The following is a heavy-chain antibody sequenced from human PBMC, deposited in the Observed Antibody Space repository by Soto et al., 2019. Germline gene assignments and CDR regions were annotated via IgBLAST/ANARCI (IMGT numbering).Heavy chain of an antibody. D-gene: IGHD3-9*01. J-gene: IGHJ6*03. CDR3: ARHRYYDILTGYYKGPYYYYMDV. Sequence: KPSETLSLTCTVSGGSISSSSYYWGWIRQPPGKGLEWIGSIYYSGSTYYNPSLKSRVTISVDTSKNQFSLKLSSVTAADTAVYYCARHRYYDILTGYYKGPYYYYMDVWGKGTTVTVSS. CDR2: IYYSGST. V-gene: IGHV4-39*01. CDR1: GGSISSSSYY.